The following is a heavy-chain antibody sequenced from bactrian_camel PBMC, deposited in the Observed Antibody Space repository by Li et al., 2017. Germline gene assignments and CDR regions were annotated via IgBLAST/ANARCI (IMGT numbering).Heavy chain of an antibody. CDR1: GYTYNSHC. Sequence: VQLVESGGGSVQTGGSLRLSCQYSGYTYNSHCVAWFRQPPGKEREGVATVSSFSTTTYAESVKGRFTISKDSAKNTLYLQMDNLQPGDTAMYYCSPDCDSPYYSGQGTQVTV. J-gene: IGHJ4*01. V-gene: IGHV3S53*01. CDR2: VSSFSTT. CDR3: SPDCDSPYY.